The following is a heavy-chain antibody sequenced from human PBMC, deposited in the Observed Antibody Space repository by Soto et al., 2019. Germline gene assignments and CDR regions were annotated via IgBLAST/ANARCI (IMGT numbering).Heavy chain of an antibody. J-gene: IGHJ4*02. Sequence: PGGSLRLSCAASGFIFKMYWMHWVRQSPGKGLVWISRIYNDGTYSDYADSVRGRFTISRDNVNDTLYLQMNNLRAEDSGLYYCTRGTRTISTARGAYWGQGNPVTVSS. V-gene: IGHV3-74*01. CDR2: IYNDGTYS. CDR3: TRGTRTISTARGAY. CDR1: GFIFKMYW. D-gene: IGHD2-21*02.